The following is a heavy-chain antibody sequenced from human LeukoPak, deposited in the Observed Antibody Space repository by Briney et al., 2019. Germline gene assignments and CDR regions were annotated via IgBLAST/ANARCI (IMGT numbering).Heavy chain of an antibody. Sequence: GASVKVSCKASGGTFSSYAISWLRQAPGQGLEWMGGIIPIFGTANYAQKFQGRVTITTDESTSTAYMELSSLRSEDTAVYYCARDLNPYYYGSGDFDYWGQGTLVTVSS. D-gene: IGHD3-10*01. CDR1: GGTFSSYA. V-gene: IGHV1-69*05. CDR3: ARDLNPYYYGSGDFDY. CDR2: IIPIFGTA. J-gene: IGHJ4*02.